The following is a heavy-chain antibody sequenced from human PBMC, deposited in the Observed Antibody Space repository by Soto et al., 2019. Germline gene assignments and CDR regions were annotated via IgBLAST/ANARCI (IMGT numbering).Heavy chain of an antibody. CDR1: GFSLSTSGMC. V-gene: IGHV2-70*11. J-gene: IGHJ6*02. CDR2: IDWDDDK. CDR3: ERRSPIFAVVINPSGYYYGRDV. Sequence: SGPTLVNPTQTLTLTCTFSGFSLSTSGMCVSWIRQPPGKALEWLARIDWDDDKYYSTSLKTRLTISKDTSKNQVVLTMTNMDPVATATYYCERRSPIFAVVINPSGYYYGRDVWGQ. D-gene: IGHD3-3*01.